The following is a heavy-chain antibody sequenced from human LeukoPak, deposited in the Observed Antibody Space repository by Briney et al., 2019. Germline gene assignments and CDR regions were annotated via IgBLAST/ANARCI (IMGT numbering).Heavy chain of an antibody. CDR2: IKTRSNNYAT. Sequence: PGGSLRLSCATSGFTFSGSTIQWVRQASGKGLEWLGQIKTRSNNYATVYPASLQGRFTISRDNSKNTLYLQMNSLRAEDTAVYYCAKSSGYSGYDLDNWSFDYWGQGTLVTVSS. J-gene: IGHJ4*02. V-gene: IGHV3-73*01. CDR1: GFTFSGST. D-gene: IGHD5-12*01. CDR3: AKSSGYSGYDLDNWSFDY.